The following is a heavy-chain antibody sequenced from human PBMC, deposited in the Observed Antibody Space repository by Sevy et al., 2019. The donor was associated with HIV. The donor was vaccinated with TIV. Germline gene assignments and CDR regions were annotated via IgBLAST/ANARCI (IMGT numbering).Heavy chain of an antibody. CDR2: ISYDGSNK. V-gene: IGHV3-30*18. CDR3: AKEGVSYSLGLYYSYYYMDV. D-gene: IGHD1-26*01. J-gene: IGHJ6*03. Sequence: GGSLRLSCAASGFTFSSYGMHWVRQAPGKGLEWVAVISYDGSNKYYADSVKGRFTISRDNSKNTLYLQMNSLRAEDTAVYYCAKEGVSYSLGLYYSYYYMDVWGKGTTVTVSS. CDR1: GFTFSSYG.